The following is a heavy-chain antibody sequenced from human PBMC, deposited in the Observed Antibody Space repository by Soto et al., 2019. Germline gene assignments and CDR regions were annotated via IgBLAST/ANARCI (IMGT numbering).Heavy chain of an antibody. J-gene: IGHJ4*02. V-gene: IGHV4-59*01. CDR1: GDSINYSF. CDR3: ARVGSGASLDY. Sequence: RSLTCTVSGDSINYSFWSWIRQAPGKGLEWIGYIYFTGSTNISPSFKSRVTMSVDTSKNQFSLSLSSVTAADTAVYYCARVGSGASLDYLGQGTLVTVSS. D-gene: IGHD6-25*01. CDR2: IYFTGST.